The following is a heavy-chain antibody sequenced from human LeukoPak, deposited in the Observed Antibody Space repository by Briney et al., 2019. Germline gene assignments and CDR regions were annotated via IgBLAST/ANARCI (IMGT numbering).Heavy chain of an antibody. CDR1: GGTFSSYT. D-gene: IGHD3-22*01. CDR2: IIPILGIA. CDR3: ARDLGLYYYDSSGQPNDAFDI. Sequence: SVKVSCKASGGTFSSYTNSWVRQAPGQGLEWMGRIIPILGIANYAQKFQGRVTITADKSTSTAYMELSSLRSEDTAVYYCARDLGLYYYDSSGQPNDAFDIWGQGTMVTVSS. V-gene: IGHV1-69*04. J-gene: IGHJ3*02.